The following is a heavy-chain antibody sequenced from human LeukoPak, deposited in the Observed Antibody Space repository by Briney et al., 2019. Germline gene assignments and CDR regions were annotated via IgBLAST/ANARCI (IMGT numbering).Heavy chain of an antibody. D-gene: IGHD5-18*01. CDR1: GYTFTGYY. Sequence: GASVKVSCKASGYTFTGYYMHWVRQAPGQGLEWMGWINPNSGGTNYAQRFQGRVTMTRDTSISTAYMELSRLRSDDTAVYYCAVRGYSYGPDSYYMDVWGKGTTVTVSS. CDR2: INPNSGGT. J-gene: IGHJ6*03. V-gene: IGHV1-2*02. CDR3: AVRGYSYGPDSYYMDV.